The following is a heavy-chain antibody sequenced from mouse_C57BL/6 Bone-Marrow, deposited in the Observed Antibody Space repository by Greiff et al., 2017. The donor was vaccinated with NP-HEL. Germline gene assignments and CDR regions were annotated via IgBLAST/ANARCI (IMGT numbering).Heavy chain of an antibody. CDR1: GFTFSDYG. J-gene: IGHJ2*01. Sequence: EVKLVESGGGLVKPGGSLKLSCAASGFTFSDYGMHWVRQAPEKGLEWVAYISSGSSTIYYADTVKGRFTISRDNAKNTLFLQMTSLRSEDTAMYYCATYYYGSSYPYYFDYWGQGTTLTVSS. D-gene: IGHD1-1*01. V-gene: IGHV5-17*01. CDR2: ISSGSSTI. CDR3: ATYYYGSSYPYYFDY.